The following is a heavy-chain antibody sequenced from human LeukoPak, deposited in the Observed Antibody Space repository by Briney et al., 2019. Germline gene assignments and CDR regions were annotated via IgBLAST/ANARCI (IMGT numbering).Heavy chain of an antibody. CDR1: GGSISSSSYY. D-gene: IGHD5-24*01. CDR2: IYYSGST. J-gene: IGHJ4*02. CDR3: ARVGLQALDY. V-gene: IGHV4-39*07. Sequence: PSETLSLTCTVSGGSISSSSYYWGWIRQPPGKGLEWIGSIYYSGSTCYNPSLKSRVTISVDTSKNQFSLKLSSVTAADTAVYYCARVGLQALDYWGQGTLVTVSS.